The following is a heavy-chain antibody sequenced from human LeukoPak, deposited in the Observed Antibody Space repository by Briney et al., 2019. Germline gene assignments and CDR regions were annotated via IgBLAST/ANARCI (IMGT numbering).Heavy chain of an antibody. Sequence: SETLSLTCAVYGGSFSGYYWSWIRQPPGKGLEWIGEINHSGSTNYNPSLKSRVTISVDTSKNQSSLKLSSVTAADTAVYYCARGTGYCSSTSCPQNFDYWGQGTLVTVSS. CDR1: GGSFSGYY. V-gene: IGHV4-34*01. CDR2: INHSGST. CDR3: ARGTGYCSSTSCPQNFDY. D-gene: IGHD2-2*01. J-gene: IGHJ4*02.